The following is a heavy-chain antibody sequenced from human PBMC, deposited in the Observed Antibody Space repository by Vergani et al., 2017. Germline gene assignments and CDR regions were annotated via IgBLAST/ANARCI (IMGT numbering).Heavy chain of an antibody. D-gene: IGHD6-19*01. Sequence: QVQLQESGPGLVKPSETLSLTCTVSGGSISSYYWGWIRQPPGKGLEWIASIYYSGSTYYNPSLKSRVTISVAPSKNQFCLKLSSVTAADTAVYFCARHSTVEWLVKLGWIDPWGQGILVTVSS. J-gene: IGHJ5*02. V-gene: IGHV4-39*01. CDR1: GGSISSYY. CDR3: ARHSTVEWLVKLGWIDP. CDR2: IYYSGST.